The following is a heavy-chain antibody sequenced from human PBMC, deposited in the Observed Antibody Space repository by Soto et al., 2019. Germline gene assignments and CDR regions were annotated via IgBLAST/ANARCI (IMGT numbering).Heavy chain of an antibody. J-gene: IGHJ5*02. Sequence: GGSLRLSCAASGFTFRDSYMSWIRQAPGKGLEWVSYISSSSSYIYYADSVKGRFTISRDNAKNSLYLQMNSLRAEDTAVYYCARQGSITMVRANWFDPWGQGTLVTVSS. CDR3: ARQGSITMVRANWFDP. D-gene: IGHD3-10*01. CDR1: GFTFRDSY. CDR2: ISSSSSYI. V-gene: IGHV3-11*06.